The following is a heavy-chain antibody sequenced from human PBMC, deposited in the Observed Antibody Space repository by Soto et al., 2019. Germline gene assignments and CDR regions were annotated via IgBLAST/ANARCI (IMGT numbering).Heavy chain of an antibody. Sequence: PVGSLRLSCAASGFTFSSYGMHWVRQAPGKGLEWVAVISYDGSNKYYADSVKGRFTISRDNSKNTLYLQMNSLRAEDTAVYYCAKDWNYGYFDYWGQGTLVTVSS. V-gene: IGHV3-30*18. CDR2: ISYDGSNK. CDR1: GFTFSSYG. J-gene: IGHJ4*02. CDR3: AKDWNYGYFDY. D-gene: IGHD1-7*01.